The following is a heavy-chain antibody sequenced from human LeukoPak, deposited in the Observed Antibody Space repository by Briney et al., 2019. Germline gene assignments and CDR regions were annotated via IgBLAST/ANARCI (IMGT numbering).Heavy chain of an antibody. J-gene: IGHJ5*02. D-gene: IGHD3-22*01. CDR2: IYYSGST. CDR3: ARGPPYYYDSSGYNWFDP. CDR1: GGSFSGYY. Sequence: SETLSLTCAVYGGSFSGYYWSWIRQPPGKGLEWIGYIYYSGSTNYNPSLKSRVTISVDTSKNQFSLKLSSVTAADTAVYYCARGPPYYYDSSGYNWFDPWGQGTLVTVSS. V-gene: IGHV4-59*08.